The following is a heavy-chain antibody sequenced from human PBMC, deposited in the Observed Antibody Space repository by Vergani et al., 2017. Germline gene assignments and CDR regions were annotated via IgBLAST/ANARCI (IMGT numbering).Heavy chain of an antibody. V-gene: IGHV3-30*18. Sequence: VQLLESGGGLVQPGGSLRLSCAASGFTFSSYGMHWVRQAPGKGLEWVAVISYDGSNKYYADSVKGRFTISRDNSKNTLYLQMNSLRAEDTAVYYCAKDLRDYGDFTDAFDIWGQGTMVTVSS. CDR2: ISYDGSNK. J-gene: IGHJ3*02. D-gene: IGHD4-17*01. CDR3: AKDLRDYGDFTDAFDI. CDR1: GFTFSSYG.